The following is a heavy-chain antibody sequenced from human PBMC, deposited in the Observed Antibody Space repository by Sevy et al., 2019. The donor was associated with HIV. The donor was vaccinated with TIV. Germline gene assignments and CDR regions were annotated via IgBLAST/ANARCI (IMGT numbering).Heavy chain of an antibody. Sequence: ASVKVSCKASGYTFTGYYMHWVRQAPGQGLEWMGWINPNSGGTNYAQKFQGWVTMTRDTSISTAYMELSRLGSDDTAEYYCARGGVGLRLNYYYYGMDVWGQGTTVTVSS. CDR3: ARGGVGLRLNYYYYGMDV. J-gene: IGHJ6*02. CDR2: INPNSGGT. D-gene: IGHD5-12*01. V-gene: IGHV1-2*04. CDR1: GYTFTGYY.